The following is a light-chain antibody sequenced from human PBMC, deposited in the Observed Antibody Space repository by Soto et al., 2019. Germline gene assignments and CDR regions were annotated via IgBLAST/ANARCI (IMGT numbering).Light chain of an antibody. Sequence: DIQVTQSPSTLSASVGDRVTVTCRASQGVSGCLAWYHQKPGGAPKLLIYAASPLPPGVPSRFSGSESGTQLTLPLDSLQHEDFATYYCQQYKTFSRTFGRGTKLEIK. V-gene: IGKV1-5*01. CDR1: QGVSGC. J-gene: IGKJ2*01. CDR2: AAS. CDR3: QQYKTFSRT.